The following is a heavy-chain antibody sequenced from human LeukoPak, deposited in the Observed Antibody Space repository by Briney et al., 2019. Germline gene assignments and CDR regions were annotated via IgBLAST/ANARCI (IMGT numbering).Heavy chain of an antibody. Sequence: SETLSLTCTVSGGSINGYYWSCIRQPAGKGLEWIGRIYTSGYSNFNPSLKSRVTMSVDTSKNRFSLELRSVTAADTAVYYCARDVGARGNGWYSVAFDIWGQGTLVTVSS. CDR1: GGSINGYY. J-gene: IGHJ3*02. V-gene: IGHV4-4*07. D-gene: IGHD6-19*01. CDR3: ARDVGARGNGWYSVAFDI. CDR2: IYTSGYS.